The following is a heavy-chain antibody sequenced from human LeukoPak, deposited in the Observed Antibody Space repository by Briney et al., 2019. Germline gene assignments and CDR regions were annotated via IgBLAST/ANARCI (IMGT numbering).Heavy chain of an antibody. CDR3: AAKLVGNYVRDY. CDR2: ISYDGSNK. J-gene: IGHJ4*02. CDR1: GFTFSSYA. V-gene: IGHV3-30-3*01. Sequence: GGSLRLSCAASGFTFSSYAMHWVRQAPGKGLEWVAVISYDGSNKYYADSVKGRFTISRDNSKNTLYLQMNSLRAEDTAVYYCAAKLVGNYVRDYWGQGTLVTVSS. D-gene: IGHD3-10*02.